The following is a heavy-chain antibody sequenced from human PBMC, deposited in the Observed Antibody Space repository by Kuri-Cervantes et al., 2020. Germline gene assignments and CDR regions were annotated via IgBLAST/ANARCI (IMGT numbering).Heavy chain of an antibody. CDR1: GFTFSSYS. V-gene: IGHV3-21*04. CDR2: ISSSSSYI. D-gene: IGHD2-21*02. Sequence: GGSLRLSCAASGFTFSSYSMNWVRQAPGKGLEWVSSISSSSSYIYYADSVKGRFTISRDNSKNTLYLQMNSLRVEDTAVYYCAKDRWGGDSDSFDIWGQGTMVTVSS. CDR3: AKDRWGGDSDSFDI. J-gene: IGHJ3*02.